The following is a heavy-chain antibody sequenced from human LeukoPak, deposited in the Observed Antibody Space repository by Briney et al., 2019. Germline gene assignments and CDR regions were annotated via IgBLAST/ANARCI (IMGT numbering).Heavy chain of an antibody. CDR3: ARAELLHYFDY. J-gene: IGHJ4*02. CDR2: ISYDGSNK. D-gene: IGHD1-26*01. Sequence: GGSLRLSCAASGFTFSSYAMHWVRQAPGKGLEWVAVISYDGSNKYYADSVEGRFTISRDNSKNTLYLQMNSLRAEDMAVYYCARAELLHYFDYWGQGTLVTVSS. V-gene: IGHV3-30-3*01. CDR1: GFTFSSYA.